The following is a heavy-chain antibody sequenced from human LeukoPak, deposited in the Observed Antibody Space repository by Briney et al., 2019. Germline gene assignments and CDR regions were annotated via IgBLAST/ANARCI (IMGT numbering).Heavy chain of an antibody. CDR1: GFTFSSYA. D-gene: IGHD3-10*01. CDR3: AKPFGDYYYGMDV. J-gene: IGHJ6*02. Sequence: PGGSLRLSCAASGFTFSSYAMGWVRQAPGKGLEWASAISGSGGSTYYADSVKGRFTISRDNSKNTLYLQMNSLRAEDTAVYYCAKPFGDYYYGMDVWGQGTTVTVSS. CDR2: ISGSGGST. V-gene: IGHV3-23*01.